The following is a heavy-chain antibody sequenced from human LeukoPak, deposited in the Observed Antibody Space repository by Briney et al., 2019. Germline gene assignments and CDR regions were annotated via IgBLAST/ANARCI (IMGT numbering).Heavy chain of an antibody. D-gene: IGHD2-21*02. CDR1: GYTLTELS. CDR3: ADLPLKYCGGDCYSPRGS. V-gene: IGHV1-24*01. J-gene: IGHJ4*02. Sequence: ASVNVSCKVSGYTLTELSMHWVRQAPGKGLEWMGGFDPEDGETIYAQKFQGRVTMTEDTSTDTAYMELSSLRSEDTAVYYCADLPLKYCGGDCYSPRGSWGQGTLVTVSS. CDR2: FDPEDGET.